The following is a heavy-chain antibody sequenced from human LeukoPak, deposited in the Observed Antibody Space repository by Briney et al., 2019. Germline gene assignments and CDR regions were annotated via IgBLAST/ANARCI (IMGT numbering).Heavy chain of an antibody. D-gene: IGHD1-14*01. CDR1: GFAFHNYY. CDR2: IKEDGSER. J-gene: IGHJ4*02. V-gene: IGHV3-7*01. Sequence: GGSLRLSCAASGFAFHNYYMSWVRQAPGKGLEWVAIIKEDGSERDYVDSVKGRFTISRDNAKSSLYLQMNSLRADDTAVDYCTRDRNPDNWHEFDSWGQGALVTVSS. CDR3: TRDRNPDNWHEFDS.